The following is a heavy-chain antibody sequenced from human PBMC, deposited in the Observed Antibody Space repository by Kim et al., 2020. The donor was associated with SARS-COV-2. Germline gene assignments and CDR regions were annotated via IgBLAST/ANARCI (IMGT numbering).Heavy chain of an antibody. CDR2: INAGNGNT. V-gene: IGHV1-3*01. CDR3: ARDQGIYCSSTSCRYGMDV. Sequence: ASVKVSCKASGYTFTSYAMHWVRQAPGQRLEWMGWINAGNGNTKHSQKFQGRVTITRDTSASTAYMELSSLRSEDTAVYYCARDQGIYCSSTSCRYGMDVWGQGTTVTVSS. CDR1: GYTFTSYA. D-gene: IGHD2-2*01. J-gene: IGHJ6*02.